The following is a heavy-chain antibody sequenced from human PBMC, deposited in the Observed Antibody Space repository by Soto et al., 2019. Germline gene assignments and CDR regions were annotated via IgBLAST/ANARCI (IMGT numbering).Heavy chain of an antibody. CDR3: ARDGDTMVQVPINWFNP. Sequence: GASVKVSCKASGYTFTGYYMHWVRQAPGQGLEWMGWINPNSGGTNYAQKFQGRVTMTRDTSISTAHMELSRLRSDDTAVYYCARDGDTMVQVPINWFNPWGQGTLVTVSS. D-gene: IGHD3-10*01. J-gene: IGHJ5*02. CDR1: GYTFTGYY. V-gene: IGHV1-2*02. CDR2: INPNSGGT.